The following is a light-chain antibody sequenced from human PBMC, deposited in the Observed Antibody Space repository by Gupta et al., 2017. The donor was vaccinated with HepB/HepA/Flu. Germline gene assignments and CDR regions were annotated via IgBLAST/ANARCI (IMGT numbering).Light chain of an antibody. J-gene: IGLJ2*01. CDR3: SSYTSRSTRVV. CDR1: SSDVGGYNY. V-gene: IGLV2-14*01. CDR2: DVS. Sequence: QSALTQPASVSGSPGQSIPISCTGTSSDVGGYNYVSWYQQHPGKAPKLMIYDVSNRPSGVSNRFSGSKSGSTASLTISGLQAEDEADYYCSSYTSRSTRVVFGGGTKLTVL.